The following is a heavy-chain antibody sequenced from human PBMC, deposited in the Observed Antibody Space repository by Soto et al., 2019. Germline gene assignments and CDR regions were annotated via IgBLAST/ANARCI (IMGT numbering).Heavy chain of an antibody. D-gene: IGHD1-7*01. CDR3: ARAVTGTPDY. Sequence: EVQLVESGGGLVQPGGSLRLSCATSGFTISNFWMTWVRQAPGKGLEWVANIKQDGSEKYYVDSVKGRFTISRDNAKNSLYLQMNSLRAADTAVYYCARAVTGTPDYWGQGTLVTVSS. V-gene: IGHV3-7*01. CDR2: IKQDGSEK. J-gene: IGHJ4*02. CDR1: GFTISNFW.